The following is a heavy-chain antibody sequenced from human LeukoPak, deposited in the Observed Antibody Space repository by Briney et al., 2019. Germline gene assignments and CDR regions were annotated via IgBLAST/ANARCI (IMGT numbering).Heavy chain of an antibody. V-gene: IGHV3-9*03. CDR1: GFTFDDYA. Sequence: GGSLRPSCAASGFTFDDYAMHWVRQAPGKGLEWVSGISWNSGSIDYADSVKGRFTISRDNAKNSLFLQMNSLRVEDMALYYCAKGGYSYGYWGGEFDSWGQGTLVTVSS. J-gene: IGHJ4*02. CDR2: ISWNSGSI. CDR3: AKGGYSYGYWGGEFDS. D-gene: IGHD5-18*01.